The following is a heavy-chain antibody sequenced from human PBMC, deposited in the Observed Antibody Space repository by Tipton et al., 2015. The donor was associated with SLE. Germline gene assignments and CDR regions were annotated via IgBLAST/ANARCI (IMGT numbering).Heavy chain of an antibody. D-gene: IGHD2/OR15-2a*01. V-gene: IGHV4-59*08. J-gene: IGHJ5*02. CDR2: IYYSGST. Sequence: TLSLTCTISGGSIPSYYWSWIRQPPGKGLEWIGYIYYSGSTNYNPSLKSRVTIPADTSKNQFSLKLSSVTAADTAVYYCARQEYSQFGLVGFDPWGQGTLVTVSS. CDR1: GGSIPSYY. CDR3: ARQEYSQFGLVGFDP.